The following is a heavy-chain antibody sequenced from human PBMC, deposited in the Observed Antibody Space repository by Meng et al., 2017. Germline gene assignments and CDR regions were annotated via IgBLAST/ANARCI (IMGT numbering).Heavy chain of an antibody. CDR1: GFTFSSYA. Sequence: QVQPVESGGGVVQPGRSLRLSCAASGFTFSSYAMHWVRQAPGKGLEWVAVISYDGSNKYYADSVKGRFTISRDNSKNTLYLQMNSLRAEDTAVYYCARSSGYLDYWGQGILVTVSS. J-gene: IGHJ4*02. CDR2: ISYDGSNK. D-gene: IGHD6-19*01. CDR3: ARSSGYLDY. V-gene: IGHV3-30*01.